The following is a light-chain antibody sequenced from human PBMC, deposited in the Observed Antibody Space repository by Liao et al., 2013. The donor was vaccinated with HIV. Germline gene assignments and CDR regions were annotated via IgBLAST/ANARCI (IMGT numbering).Light chain of an antibody. V-gene: IGLV3-1*01. J-gene: IGLJ1*01. CDR1: KLGEKY. Sequence: SYELTQPPSVSVSPGQTASITCSADKLGEKYASWYQQKAGQSPVLVIYQDTKRPSGIPGRFSGSNSGDTATLTISGTQAIDEADYFCQAWDSSTAYVFGTGTKVTVL. CDR3: QAWDSSTAYV. CDR2: QDT.